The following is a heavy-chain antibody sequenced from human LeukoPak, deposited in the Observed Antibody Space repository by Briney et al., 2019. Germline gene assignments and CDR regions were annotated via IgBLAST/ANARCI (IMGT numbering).Heavy chain of an antibody. J-gene: IGHJ6*04. CDR2: INHSGST. CDR3: ARSAGRCSGGSCYSLYYYYGMDV. D-gene: IGHD2-15*01. V-gene: IGHV4-34*01. Sequence: SETLSLTCAAYGGSFSGYYWSWIRQPPGKGLEWIGEINHSGSTNYNPSLKSRVTLSVDTSKNQFSLKLSSVTAADTAVYYCARSAGRCSGGSCYSLYYYYGMDVWGKGTTVTVSS. CDR1: GGSFSGYY.